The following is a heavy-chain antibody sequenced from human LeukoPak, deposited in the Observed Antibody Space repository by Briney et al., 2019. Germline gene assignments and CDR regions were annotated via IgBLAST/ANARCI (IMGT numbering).Heavy chain of an antibody. CDR1: GFTFSHYA. CDR2: ISYDGTNK. J-gene: IGHJ4*02. CDR3: ARAQNGTLKY. D-gene: IGHD1-26*01. V-gene: IGHV3-30*01. Sequence: PGRSLRLSCAASGFTFSHYAMHWVRQAPGKGLEWVAVISYDGTNKYYADSVKGRFTISRDNSKNTLYLQMNSLRAEDTAVYYCARAQNGTLKYWGQGTLGTVSS.